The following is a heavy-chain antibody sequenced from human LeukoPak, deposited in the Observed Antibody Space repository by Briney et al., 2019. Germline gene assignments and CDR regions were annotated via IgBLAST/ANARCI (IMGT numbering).Heavy chain of an antibody. V-gene: IGHV1-2*02. CDR2: INPNSGGT. Sequence: ASVKVSCKASGYTFTGYYMHWVRQAPGQGLEWMGWINPNSGGTNYAQKFQGRVTMTRDTSISTAYMELSRLRSDDTAVYYCARGRRGYDFWSGLNYYYYMDVWGKGTTVTVSS. J-gene: IGHJ6*03. CDR1: GYTFTGYY. D-gene: IGHD3-3*01. CDR3: ARGRRGYDFWSGLNYYYYMDV.